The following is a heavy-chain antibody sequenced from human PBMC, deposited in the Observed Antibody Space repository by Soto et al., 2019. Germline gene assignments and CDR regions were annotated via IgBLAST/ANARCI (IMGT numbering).Heavy chain of an antibody. CDR3: AILTGSLHYYGMDV. J-gene: IGHJ6*02. CDR1: GYTFTSYG. V-gene: IGHV1-18*04. CDR2: ISAYNGNT. Sequence: XSVKVSCKASGYTFTSYGISWVRQAPGQGLEWMGWISAYNGNTNYAQKLQGRVTMTTDTSTSTAYMELRSLRSDDTAVYYCAILTGSLHYYGMDVWGQGTTVTVSS. D-gene: IGHD3-9*01.